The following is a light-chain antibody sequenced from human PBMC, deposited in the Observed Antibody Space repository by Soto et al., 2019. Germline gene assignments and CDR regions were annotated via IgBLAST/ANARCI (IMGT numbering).Light chain of an antibody. CDR2: AVR. CDR1: SSDMGSYNH. Sequence: QSVLTQPASVSGSPRQSITISCSGTSSDMGSYNHVAWYQQFPGKSPKLMIYAVRDQPPGDSDRFSGSKSGITASLTTSGLHTEDEADSYCISYTDRQSYLFGTGTKVTAL. J-gene: IGLJ1*01. V-gene: IGLV2-14*03. CDR3: ISYTDRQSYL.